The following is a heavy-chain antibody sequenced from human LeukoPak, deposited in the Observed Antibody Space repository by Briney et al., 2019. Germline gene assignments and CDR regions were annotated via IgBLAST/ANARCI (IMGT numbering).Heavy chain of an antibody. J-gene: IGHJ6*03. V-gene: IGHV4-59*01. CDR2: IYYSGST. CDR3: ARVSVGYSSSNYYYYYMDV. Sequence: SETLSLTCTVSGGSISSYYWSWIRQPPGKGLEWIGYIYYSGSTNYNPSLKSRVTISVDTSKNQFSLKLSSVAAADTAVYYCARVSVGYSSSNYYYYYMDVWGKGTTVTVSS. CDR1: GGSISSYY. D-gene: IGHD6-6*01.